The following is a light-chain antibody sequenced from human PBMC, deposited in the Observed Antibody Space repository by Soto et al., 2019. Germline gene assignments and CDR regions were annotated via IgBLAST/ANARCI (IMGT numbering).Light chain of an antibody. CDR1: QSIRSY. V-gene: IGKV1-39*01. CDR2: AAS. CDR3: QQSYNMYS. Sequence: DIQMTQSPSSLSASVGDRVTITCRASQSIRSYLNWYQQKAGKAPKLLIYAASTLQSGVPSRFSGSGSGTDFTLTVSSLQPEDFVTYYCQQSYNMYSFGGGTKVEIK. J-gene: IGKJ4*01.